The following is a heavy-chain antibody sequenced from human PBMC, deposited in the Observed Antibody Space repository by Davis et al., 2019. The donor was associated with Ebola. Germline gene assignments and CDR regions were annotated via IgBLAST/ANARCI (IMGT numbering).Heavy chain of an antibody. CDR3: ARDRYNWNAGAFDP. CDR1: GYTFTSYG. J-gene: IGHJ5*02. CDR2: ISAYNGNT. Sequence: ASVKVSCKASGYTFTSYGISWVRQAPGQGLEWMGWISAYNGNTNYAQKLQGRVTMTTDTSASTAYMELSSLRSEDTAVYYCARDRYNWNAGAFDPWGQGTLVTVSS. V-gene: IGHV1-18*01. D-gene: IGHD1-20*01.